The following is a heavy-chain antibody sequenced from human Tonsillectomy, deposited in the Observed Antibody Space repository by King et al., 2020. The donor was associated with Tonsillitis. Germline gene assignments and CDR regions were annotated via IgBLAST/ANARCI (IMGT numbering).Heavy chain of an antibody. D-gene: IGHD5-24*01. CDR1: GYTFPIYD. CDR3: ARLVGEMATIPSPPDF. J-gene: IGHJ4*02. CDR2: STAYSGNT. V-gene: IGHV1-18*01. Sequence: VQLVESGAEVKKPGASVKVSCKASGYTFPIYDITWGRQAPGQGLEWMGRSTAYSGNTNYAQKPQGRATMTTDTSTSTAFMELRSLRFDDTAVYYCARLVGEMATIPSPPDFWGQGTLVTVSS.